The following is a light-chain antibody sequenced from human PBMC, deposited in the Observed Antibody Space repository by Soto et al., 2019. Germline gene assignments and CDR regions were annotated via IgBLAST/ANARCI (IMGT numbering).Light chain of an antibody. CDR3: QQYGSSPQT. Sequence: EIVLTQSPGTLSLSPGERATLSCRASQSVSSSSLAWYQQKPGQAPTLLVSGASNRATGVPDRFSGSGSGTDFTLTISGLRPEDFALYFCQQYGSSPQTFGQGTKVEI. V-gene: IGKV3-20*01. J-gene: IGKJ1*01. CDR2: GAS. CDR1: QSVSSSS.